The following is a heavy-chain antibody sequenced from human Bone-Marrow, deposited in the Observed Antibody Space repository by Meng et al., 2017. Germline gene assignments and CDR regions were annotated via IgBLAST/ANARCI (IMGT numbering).Heavy chain of an antibody. D-gene: IGHD3-22*01. V-gene: IGHV4-34*01. Sequence: QGPLQQWGAGLLKPSETLSLTRAVYGGSFSGYYWSWIRQPPGKGLEWIGEINHSGSTNYNPSLKSRVTISVDTSKNQFSLKLSSVTAADTAVYYCARVGVVVITPNWFDPWGQGTLVTVSS. CDR2: INHSGST. CDR1: GGSFSGYY. J-gene: IGHJ5*02. CDR3: ARVGVVVITPNWFDP.